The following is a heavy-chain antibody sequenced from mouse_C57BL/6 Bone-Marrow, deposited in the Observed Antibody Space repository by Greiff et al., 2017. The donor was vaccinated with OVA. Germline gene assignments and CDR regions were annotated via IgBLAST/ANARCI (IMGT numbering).Heavy chain of an antibody. CDR3: ASPYGNYGYFDY. J-gene: IGHJ2*01. Sequence: QVQLKQPGAELVKPGASVKLSCKASGYTFTSYWMHWVKQRPGQGLEWIGMIHPNSGNTYYNEKFKGKATLTADKSSSTAYMELRSLTSEDSAVYFCASPYGNYGYFDYWGQGTTLTVSS. CDR2: IHPNSGNT. V-gene: IGHV1-64*01. D-gene: IGHD2-1*01. CDR1: GYTFTSYW.